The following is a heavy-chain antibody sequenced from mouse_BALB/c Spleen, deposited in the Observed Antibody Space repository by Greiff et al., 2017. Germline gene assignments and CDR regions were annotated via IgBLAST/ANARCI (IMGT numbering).Heavy chain of an antibody. V-gene: IGHV1-9*01. J-gene: IGHJ4*01. CDR3: AITTATYAMDY. CDR2: ILPGSGST. Sequence: VKLQQSGAELMKPGASVKISCKATGYTFSSYWIEWVKQRPGHGLEWIGEILPGSGSTNYNEKFKGKATFTADTSSNTAYMQLSSLTSEDSAVYYCAITTATYAMDYWGQGTSVTVSS. D-gene: IGHD1-2*01. CDR1: GYTFSSYW.